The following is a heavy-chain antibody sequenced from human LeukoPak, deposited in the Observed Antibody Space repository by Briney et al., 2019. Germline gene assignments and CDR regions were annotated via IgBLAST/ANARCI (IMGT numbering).Heavy chain of an antibody. J-gene: IGHJ4*02. CDR1: GYTFTSYG. CDR3: ARAIAAAGTGDY. CDR2: ISAYNGNT. Sequence: SSVTISCKASGYTFTSYGISWVRLAPGQGLEWMGWISAYNGNTNHAQRFQGRVTMTTDTSTSTAYMELRSLRSDDTAVYYCARAIAAAGTGDYWVQGTLATVPS. D-gene: IGHD6-13*01. V-gene: IGHV1-18*01.